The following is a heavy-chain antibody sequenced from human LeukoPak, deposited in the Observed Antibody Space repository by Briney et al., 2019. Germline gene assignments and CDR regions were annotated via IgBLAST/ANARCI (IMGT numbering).Heavy chain of an antibody. Sequence: GASVKVSCKASGYTFTGYCMHWVRQAPGQGLGWMGWINPNSGGTNYAQKFQGWVTMTRDTSISTAYMELSRLRSDDTAVYYCARGYGDLFDYWGQGTLVTVSS. CDR2: INPNSGGT. V-gene: IGHV1-2*04. D-gene: IGHD4-17*01. CDR1: GYTFTGYC. J-gene: IGHJ4*02. CDR3: ARGYGDLFDY.